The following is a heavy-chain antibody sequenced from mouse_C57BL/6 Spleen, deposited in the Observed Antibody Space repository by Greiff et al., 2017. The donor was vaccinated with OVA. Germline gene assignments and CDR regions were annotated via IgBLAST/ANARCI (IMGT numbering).Heavy chain of an antibody. CDR2: INPNNGGT. Sequence: EVQLQQSGPELVKPGASVKIPCKASGYTFTDYNMDWVKQSHGKSLEWIGDINPNNGGTIYNQKFKGKATLTVDKSSSTAYMELRSLTSEDTAVYYCARDGLGLDYYGSSWYFDVWGTGTTVTVSS. D-gene: IGHD1-1*01. CDR3: ARDGLGLDYYGSSWYFDV. J-gene: IGHJ1*03. CDR1: GYTFTDYN. V-gene: IGHV1-18*01.